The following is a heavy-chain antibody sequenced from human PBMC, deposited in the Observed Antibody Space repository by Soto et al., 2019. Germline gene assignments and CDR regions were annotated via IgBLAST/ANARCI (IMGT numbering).Heavy chain of an antibody. CDR3: VKDQGYYGSGSPRRYYYYGMDV. Sequence: GGSLRLSCSASGFTFSSYAMHWVRQAPGKGLEYVSAISSNGGSTYYADSVKGRFTISRDNSKNTLYLQMSSLRAEDTAVYYCVKDQGYYGSGSPRRYYYYGMDVWGQGTTVTVSS. D-gene: IGHD3-10*01. CDR2: ISSNGGST. J-gene: IGHJ6*02. CDR1: GFTFSSYA. V-gene: IGHV3-64D*06.